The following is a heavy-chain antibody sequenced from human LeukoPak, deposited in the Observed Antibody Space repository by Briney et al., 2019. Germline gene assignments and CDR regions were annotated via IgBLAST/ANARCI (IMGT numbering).Heavy chain of an antibody. CDR1: GFTLSSNY. CDR3: AKAAWIQLTAPFDY. CDR2: IYSGGST. D-gene: IGHD5-18*01. Sequence: GGSLRLSCAGSGFTLSSNYMSSVRQAPGKGLEWVSVIYSGGSTYYAVSVKGRFTISRDGSKNTLYLQMNSLRAEDTAVYYCAKAAWIQLTAPFDYWGQGTLVTVSS. J-gene: IGHJ4*02. V-gene: IGHV3-66*01.